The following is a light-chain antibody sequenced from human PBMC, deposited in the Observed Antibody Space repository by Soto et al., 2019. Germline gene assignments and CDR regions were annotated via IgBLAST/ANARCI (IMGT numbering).Light chain of an antibody. V-gene: IGKV3-11*01. CDR3: QLHSRWPQT. CDR1: QTITSY. Sequence: EIVLTQSPATLSLSPGERATLSCRASQTITSYLAWYQHQPGQAPRLLIYDSFNRATGIPARFSGSGSGTDLTLAKNCIESEDSSVHYCQLHSRWPQTFSGGTKVDIK. J-gene: IGKJ4*01. CDR2: DSF.